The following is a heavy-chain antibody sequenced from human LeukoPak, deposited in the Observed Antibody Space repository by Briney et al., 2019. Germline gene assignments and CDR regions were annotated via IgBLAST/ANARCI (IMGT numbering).Heavy chain of an antibody. CDR3: TRPGPSYSGSYYC. V-gene: IGHV3-48*04. CDR2: ITTGSSTI. Sequence: GGSLRLSCAASGFTFSSYSMNWVRQAPGKGLEWISYITTGSSTIYYADSVKGRFTISGDNAKNSLYLQMNSLKTEDTAVYYCTRPGPSYSGSYYCWGQGTLVTVSS. D-gene: IGHD1-26*01. CDR1: GFTFSSYS. J-gene: IGHJ4*02.